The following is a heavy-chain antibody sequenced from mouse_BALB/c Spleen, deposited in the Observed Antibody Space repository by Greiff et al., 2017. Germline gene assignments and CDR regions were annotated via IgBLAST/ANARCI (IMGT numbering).Heavy chain of an antibody. V-gene: IGHV5-4*02. CDR1: GFTFSDYY. CDR2: ISDGGSYT. CDR3: ARGDSDY. Sequence: EVQVVESGGGLVKPGGSLKLSCAASGFTFSDYYMYWVRQTPEKRLEWVATISDGGSYTYYPDSVKGRFTISRDNAKNNLYLQMSSLKSEDTAMYYCARGDSDYWGQGTTLTVSS. D-gene: IGHD2-13*01. J-gene: IGHJ2*01.